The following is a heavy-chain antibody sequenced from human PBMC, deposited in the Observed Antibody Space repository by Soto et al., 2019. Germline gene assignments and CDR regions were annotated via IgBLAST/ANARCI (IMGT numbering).Heavy chain of an antibody. V-gene: IGHV4-39*01. Sequence: QLQLQESGPGLVKPSETLSLTCTVSGGSISSSSYYWGWIRQPPGKGLEWIGSIYYSGSTYYNPSLKSRVTISVDTSKNQFSLKLSSVTAADTAVYYCARLEAVRDRYYFDYWGQGTLVTVSS. CDR3: ARLEAVRDRYYFDY. CDR2: IYYSGST. D-gene: IGHD3-10*01. CDR1: GGSISSSSYY. J-gene: IGHJ4*02.